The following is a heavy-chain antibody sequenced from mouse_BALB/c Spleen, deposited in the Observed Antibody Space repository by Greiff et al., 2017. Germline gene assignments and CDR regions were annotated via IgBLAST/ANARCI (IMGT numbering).Heavy chain of an antibody. CDR3: AKIYGNY. CDR2: ISSGSSTI. V-gene: IGHV5-17*02. D-gene: IGHD2-1*01. CDR1: GFTFSSFG. Sequence: EVQLQESGGGLVQPGGSRKLSCAASGFTFSSFGMHWVRQAPEKGLEWVAYISSGSSTIYYADTVKGRFTISRDNPKNTLFLQMTSLRSEDTAMYYCAKIYGNYWGQGTLVTVSA. J-gene: IGHJ3*01.